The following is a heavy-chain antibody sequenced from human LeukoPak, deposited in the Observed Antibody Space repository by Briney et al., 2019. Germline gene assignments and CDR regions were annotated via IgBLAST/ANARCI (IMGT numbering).Heavy chain of an antibody. Sequence: VASVKVSCKASGYTFTSYGISWVRQAPGQGLEWMGWISAYNGNTNYAQKLQGRVTMTTDTSTSTAYMELRSLRSDDTAVYYCARGRVTLAAAGTRYWFDPWGQGTLVTVSS. V-gene: IGHV1-18*04. CDR1: GYTFTSYG. CDR2: ISAYNGNT. J-gene: IGHJ5*02. D-gene: IGHD6-13*01. CDR3: ARGRVTLAAAGTRYWFDP.